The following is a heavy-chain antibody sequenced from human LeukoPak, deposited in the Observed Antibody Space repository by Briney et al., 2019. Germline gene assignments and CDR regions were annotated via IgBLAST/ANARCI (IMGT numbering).Heavy chain of an antibody. V-gene: IGHV3-15*01. Sequence: GGSLRLSCTVSGLPFSDAWMSWVRQAPGKGLEWVGRIKSKGSGGTTDYGAPVKDRFTISRDYLENTIYLQMSSLKTEDTAVYYCSWIRGALGYYYMDVWGKGTPVTISS. J-gene: IGHJ6*03. CDR2: IKSKGSGGTT. CDR3: SWIRGALGYYYMDV. CDR1: GLPFSDAW. D-gene: IGHD3-10*01.